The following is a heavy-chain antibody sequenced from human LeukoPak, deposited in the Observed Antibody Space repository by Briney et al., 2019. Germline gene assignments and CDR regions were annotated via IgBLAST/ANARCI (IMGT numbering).Heavy chain of an antibody. CDR1: GGSFSGYY. CDR2: INHSGST. D-gene: IGHD3-22*01. V-gene: IGHV4-34*01. Sequence: SETLSLTCAVSGGSFSGYYWKWIRHPPGKGLEWIGEINHSGSTTNYPPLKSRVTISVDTSKNPFSLKVCSVAAADTAVYYCARDYYDSSGYCDHNDAFDIWGQGTMVTVSS. J-gene: IGHJ3*02. CDR3: ARDYYDSSGYCDHNDAFDI.